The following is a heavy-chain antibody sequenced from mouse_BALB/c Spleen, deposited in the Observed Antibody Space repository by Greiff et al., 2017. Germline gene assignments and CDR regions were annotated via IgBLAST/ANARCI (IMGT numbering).Heavy chain of an antibody. CDR3: ARDTDYAFAY. D-gene: IGHD2-4*01. CDR2: IRNKANGYTT. V-gene: IGHV7-3*02. Sequence: EVNVVESGGGLVQPGGSLRLSCATSGFTFTDYYMSWVRQPPGKALEWLGFIRNKANGYTTEYSASVKGRFTISRDNSQSILYLQMNTLRAEDSATYYCARDTDYAFAYWGQGTLVTVSA. CDR1: GFTFTDYY. J-gene: IGHJ3*01.